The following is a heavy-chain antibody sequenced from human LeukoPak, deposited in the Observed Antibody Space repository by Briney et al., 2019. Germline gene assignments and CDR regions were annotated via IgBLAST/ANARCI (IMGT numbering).Heavy chain of an antibody. D-gene: IGHD6-6*01. CDR3: AKDRPWFDP. J-gene: IGHJ5*02. CDR1: GFTFKEHA. CDR2: ISYDGSNK. V-gene: IGHV3-30*18. Sequence: PGGSLRLSCAASGFTFKEHAIHWVRQAPGKGLEWVAVISYDGSNKYYADSVKGRFTISRDNSKNTLYLQMNSLRAEDTAVYYCAKDRPWFDPWGQGTLVTVSS.